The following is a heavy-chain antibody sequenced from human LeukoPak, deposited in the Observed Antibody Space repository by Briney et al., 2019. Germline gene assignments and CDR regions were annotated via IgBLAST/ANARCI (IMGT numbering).Heavy chain of an antibody. CDR2: IYYTGST. J-gene: IGHJ5*02. D-gene: IGHD1-1*01. V-gene: IGHV4-39*01. CDR3: ARLEGGYSWIDP. Sequence: SETLPLTCTVSGGSISSSSYYWGWIRQPPGKGLEWIVTIYYTGSTYDNPSLKSRVTISVDTSRNQFSLKLSSVTAADTAVYYCARLEGGYSWIDPWGQGTLVTVSS. CDR1: GGSISSSSYY.